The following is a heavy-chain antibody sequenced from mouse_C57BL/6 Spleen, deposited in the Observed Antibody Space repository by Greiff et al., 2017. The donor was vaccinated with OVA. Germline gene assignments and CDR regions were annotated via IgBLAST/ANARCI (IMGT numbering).Heavy chain of an antibody. V-gene: IGHV1-81*01. CDR2: IYPRSGNT. J-gene: IGHJ2*01. Sequence: VQLQQSGAELARPGASVKLSCKASGYTFTSYGISWVKQRTGQGLEWIGEIYPRSGNTYYNEKFKGKATLTADKSSSTAYMELRSLTSEDSAVYFCARSGDFDITTAYYFDYWGQGTTLTVSS. CDR3: ARSGDFDITTAYYFDY. D-gene: IGHD1-1*01. CDR1: GYTFTSYG.